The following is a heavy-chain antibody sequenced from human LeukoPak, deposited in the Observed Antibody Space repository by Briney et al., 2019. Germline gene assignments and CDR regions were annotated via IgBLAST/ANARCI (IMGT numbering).Heavy chain of an antibody. J-gene: IGHJ5*02. V-gene: IGHV1-69*01. CDR3: ARAYSGYDFFDH. CDR2: IIPIFGTA. D-gene: IGHD5-12*01. Sequence: SVKVSCKASGGTFSRYAISWVRQAPGQGLEWMGGIIPIFGTANYAQKFQGRVTITVDESTSTAYMEVSSLRSEDTAVYYCARAYSGYDFFDHWGQGILVTVSS. CDR1: GGTFSRYA.